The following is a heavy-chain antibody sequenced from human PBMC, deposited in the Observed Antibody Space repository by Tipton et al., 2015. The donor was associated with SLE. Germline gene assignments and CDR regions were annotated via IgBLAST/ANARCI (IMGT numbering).Heavy chain of an antibody. CDR3: AKSVYCSRTGCLRFDY. Sequence: TLSLTCAVYGGSFSGYYWSWIRQPPGKGLECIGEINHSGSTNYNPSLKSRVTISVDTSRNQFSLKLGSVTAADTAVYYCAKSVYCSRTGCLRFDYWGKGTLVTVSS. D-gene: IGHD2-2*01. CDR2: INHSGST. J-gene: IGHJ4*02. CDR1: GGSFSGYY. V-gene: IGHV4-34*01.